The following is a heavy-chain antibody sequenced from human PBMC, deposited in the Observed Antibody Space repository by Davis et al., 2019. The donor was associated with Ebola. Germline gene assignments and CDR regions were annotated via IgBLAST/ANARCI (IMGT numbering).Heavy chain of an antibody. D-gene: IGHD3-3*01. CDR2: IYSGGST. V-gene: IGHV3-53*01. J-gene: IGHJ4*02. CDR3: ARFDFWSGYFDY. CDR1: GFTVSSNY. Sequence: GESLKISCAASGFTVSSNYMSWVRQAPRKGLEWVSVIYSGGSTYYADSVKGRFTISRDNSKNTLYLQMNSLRAEDTAVYYCARFDFWSGYFDYWGQGTLVTVSS.